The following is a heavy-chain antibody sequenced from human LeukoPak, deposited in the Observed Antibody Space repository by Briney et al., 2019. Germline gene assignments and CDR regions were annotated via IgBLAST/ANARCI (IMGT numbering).Heavy chain of an antibody. Sequence: GGSLRLSCAASGFTFSSYWMSWVRQAPGKGLEWVANIKHDGSEKYYVDSVKGRFTISRDNARNSLYLQMNSLRAEDTAVYYCARTGYSSSWAYYYYYYGMDVWGQGTTVTVSS. D-gene: IGHD6-13*01. CDR2: IKHDGSEK. CDR3: ARTGYSSSWAYYYYYYGMDV. CDR1: GFTFSSYW. V-gene: IGHV3-7*01. J-gene: IGHJ6*02.